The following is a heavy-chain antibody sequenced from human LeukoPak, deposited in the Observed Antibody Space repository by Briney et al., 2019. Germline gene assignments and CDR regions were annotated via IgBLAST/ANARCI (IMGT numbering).Heavy chain of an antibody. J-gene: IGHJ4*02. V-gene: IGHV4-39*07. CDR3: ARADSSGYYSFFDY. CDR1: GGSISSSSYY. CDR2: IYHSGST. Sequence: SETLSLTCTVSGGSISSSSYYWGWIRQPPGKGLEWIGSIYHSGSTYYNPSLKSRVTISVDTSKNQFSLKLSSVTAADTAVYYCARADSSGYYSFFDYWGQGTLVTVSS. D-gene: IGHD3-22*01.